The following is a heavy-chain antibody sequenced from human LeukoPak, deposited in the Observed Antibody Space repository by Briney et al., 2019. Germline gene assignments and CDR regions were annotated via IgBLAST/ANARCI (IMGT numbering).Heavy chain of an antibody. Sequence: ASVKVSCKASGYTFTSYYMHWVRQAPGQGLEWMGWINPNSGGTNYAQTFQGRVTMTRDTSISTAYMELSRLRSDDTAVYYCARVADFWSGYYYYYYMDVWGKGTTVTVSS. CDR2: INPNSGGT. J-gene: IGHJ6*03. V-gene: IGHV1-2*02. CDR3: ARVADFWSGYYYYYYMDV. CDR1: GYTFTSYY. D-gene: IGHD3-3*01.